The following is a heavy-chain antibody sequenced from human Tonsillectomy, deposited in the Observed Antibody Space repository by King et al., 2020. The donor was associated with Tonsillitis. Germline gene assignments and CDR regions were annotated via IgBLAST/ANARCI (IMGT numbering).Heavy chain of an antibody. J-gene: IGHJ5*02. CDR2: INQSGGT. CDR1: GGSFSDYY. CDR3: ARGLAPPNYEFWGGYLFDP. D-gene: IGHD3-3*01. Sequence: VQLQQWGAVLLKPSETLSLTCTVYGGSFSDYYWSWIRQPPGKGLEWIGEINQSGGTNYNPSLKSRVAISVDTSKNQFSLKLTFVSAADTAVYYCARGLAPPNYEFWGGYLFDPWGQGSLVTVSS. V-gene: IGHV4-34*01.